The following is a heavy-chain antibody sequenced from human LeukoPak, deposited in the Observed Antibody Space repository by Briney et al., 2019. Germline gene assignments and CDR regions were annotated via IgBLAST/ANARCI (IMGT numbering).Heavy chain of an antibody. CDR2: IYYSGST. CDR1: GGSISSSSYY. V-gene: IGHV4-61*05. Sequence: PSETLSLTCTVSGGSISSSSYYWGWIRQPPGKGLEWIGYIYYSGSTNYNPSLKSRVTISVDTSKNQFSLKLSSVTAADTAVYYCARATLIAAAGNWFDPWGQGTLVTVSS. D-gene: IGHD6-13*01. CDR3: ARATLIAAAGNWFDP. J-gene: IGHJ5*02.